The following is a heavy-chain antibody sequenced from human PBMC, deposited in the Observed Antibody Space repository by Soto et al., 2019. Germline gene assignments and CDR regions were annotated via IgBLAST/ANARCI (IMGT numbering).Heavy chain of an antibody. V-gene: IGHV4-38-2*01. CDR1: NFSISSGYY. J-gene: IGHJ4*02. Sequence: SETLSLTCVVSNFSISSGYYWGWSRQSPGKGLEWIASIYRSGTTSYNPSLKSRVTISVDPSKNQFSLMLTAVTAADTAVYYCARTHSGSYYSVFNYWGRGSLVTVSS. CDR3: ARTHSGSYYSVFNY. CDR2: IYRSGTT. D-gene: IGHD1-26*01.